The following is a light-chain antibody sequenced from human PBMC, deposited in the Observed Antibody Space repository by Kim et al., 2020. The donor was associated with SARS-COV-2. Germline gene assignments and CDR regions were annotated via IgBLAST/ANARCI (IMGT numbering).Light chain of an antibody. J-gene: IGLJ3*02. CDR2: GVS. Sequence: GQSITIACTGTNSDIGAYNFVSWYQQYPGKAPKLMIFGVSDRPSGVSSRFSGSKSGNTASLTISDLRAEDEGEYFCSSFTSSSTLVSGGGTQLTVL. CDR3: SSFTSSSTLV. CDR1: NSDIGAYNF. V-gene: IGLV2-14*03.